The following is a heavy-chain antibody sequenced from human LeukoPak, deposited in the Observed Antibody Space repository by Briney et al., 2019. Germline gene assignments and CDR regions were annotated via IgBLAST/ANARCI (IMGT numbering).Heavy chain of an antibody. CDR1: GFTFSDYP. J-gene: IGHJ5*02. CDR3: ARETLGRFDP. Sequence: PGGSLRLSCAASGFTFSDYPMDWVRQSPGKGLEWVAIISSDGSNKYYADSVKGRFTISRDNSKNTLYLQMSSLRAEDTAVYYCARETLGRFDPWGQGTLVTVSS. V-gene: IGHV3-30-3*01. CDR2: ISSDGSNK.